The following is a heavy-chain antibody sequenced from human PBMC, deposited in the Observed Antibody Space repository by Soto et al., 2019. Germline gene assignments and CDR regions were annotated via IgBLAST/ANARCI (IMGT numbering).Heavy chain of an antibody. V-gene: IGHV3-66*01. CDR2: IYSGGST. CDR3: ARVTHKTRTYYDILTGYLKDYYYYYMDV. CDR1: GFTVSSNY. Sequence: GGSLRLSCAASGFTVSSNYMSWVRQAPGKGLEWASVIYSGGSTYYADSVKGRFTISRDNSKNTLYLQMNSLRAEDTAVYYCARVTHKTRTYYDILTGYLKDYYYYYMDVWGKGTTVTVSS. J-gene: IGHJ6*03. D-gene: IGHD3-9*01.